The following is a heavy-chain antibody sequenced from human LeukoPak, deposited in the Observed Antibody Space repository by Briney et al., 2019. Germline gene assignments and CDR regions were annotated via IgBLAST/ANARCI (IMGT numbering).Heavy chain of an antibody. J-gene: IGHJ4*02. V-gene: IGHV4-34*01. D-gene: IGHD5/OR15-5a*01. CDR3: ARGGRDSLVSNYYFDY. CDR2: INHSGST. Sequence: SETLSLTCAVYGGSFSGYCWSWIRQPPGKGLEWIGEINHSGSTNYNPSLKSRVTISVDTSKKQFSLKLSSVTAADTAVYYCARGGRDSLVSNYYFDYWGQGTLVTVSS. CDR1: GGSFSGYC.